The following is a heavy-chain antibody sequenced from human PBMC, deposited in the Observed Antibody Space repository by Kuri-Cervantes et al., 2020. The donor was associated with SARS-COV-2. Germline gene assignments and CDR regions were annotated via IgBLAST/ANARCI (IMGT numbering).Heavy chain of an antibody. J-gene: IGHJ4*02. CDR2: IGAYNGNT. D-gene: IGHD3-10*01. CDR1: GYTFTSYG. V-gene: IGHV1-18*01. Sequence: ASVKVSCKASGYTFTSYGIGWVRQAPGQGLEWMGWIGAYNGNTNYAQKLQGRVTMTTDTSTSTAYMELRSLRSDDTAVYYCARNLGVLAFGELLDWGQGTLVTVSS. CDR3: ARNLGVLAFGELLD.